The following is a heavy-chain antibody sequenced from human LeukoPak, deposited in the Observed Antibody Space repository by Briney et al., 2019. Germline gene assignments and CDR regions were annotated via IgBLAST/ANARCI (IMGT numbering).Heavy chain of an antibody. Sequence: GGSLRLSCAASGFTFSSYWMNWVRQAPGKGLVWVSRTASDGSSTTYADSVKGRFTISRDNAKNTLYLQMNSLGAEDTAVYYCARRINYYDSSGYYYVRYFDSWGQGTLVAVSS. J-gene: IGHJ4*02. CDR3: ARRINYYDSSGYYYVRYFDS. D-gene: IGHD3-22*01. CDR2: TASDGSST. CDR1: GFTFSSYW. V-gene: IGHV3-74*01.